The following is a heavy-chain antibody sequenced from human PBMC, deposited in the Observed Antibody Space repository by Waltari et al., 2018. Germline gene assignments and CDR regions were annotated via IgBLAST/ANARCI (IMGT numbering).Heavy chain of an antibody. J-gene: IGHJ3*02. V-gene: IGHV3-7*01. Sequence: EVQLVESGGGLVQPGGSLRLSCAASGFSFSHYWMSWVRQAPGKGLGWVADIKGDGSRKYYLDSVRGRFSISRDNTKNSGDLQMNSLRAEDTAVYYCARDDSSSGSYDAFDIWGQGTMVAVSS. D-gene: IGHD3-22*01. CDR2: IKGDGSRK. CDR1: GFSFSHYW. CDR3: ARDDSSSGSYDAFDI.